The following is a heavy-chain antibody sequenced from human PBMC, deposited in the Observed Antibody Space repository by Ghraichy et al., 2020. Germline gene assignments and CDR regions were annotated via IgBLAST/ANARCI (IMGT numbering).Heavy chain of an antibody. D-gene: IGHD6-13*01. CDR1: GFTFSSYG. CDR3: AKVEQQLAIYYYGMDV. J-gene: IGHJ6*02. V-gene: IGHV3-30*18. Sequence: GESLNISCAASGFTFSSYGMHWVRQAPGKGLEWVAVISYDGSNKYYADSVKGRFTISRDNSKNTLYLQMNSLRAEDTAVYYCAKVEQQLAIYYYGMDVWGQGTTVTVSS. CDR2: ISYDGSNK.